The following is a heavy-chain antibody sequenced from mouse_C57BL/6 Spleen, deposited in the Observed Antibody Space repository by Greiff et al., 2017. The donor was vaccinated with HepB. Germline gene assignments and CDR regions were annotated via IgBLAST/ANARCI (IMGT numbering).Heavy chain of an antibody. CDR2: INPNNGGT. V-gene: IGHV1-18*01. Sequence: VQLQQSGPELVKPGASVKIPCKASGYTFTDYNMDWVKQSHGKSLEWIGDINPNNGGTIYNQKFKGKATLTVDKSSSTAYMELRSLTSEDTAVYYCARSPYYYGSSYRGNYFDYWGQGTTRTVSS. CDR1: GYTFTDYN. CDR3: ARSPYYYGSSYRGNYFDY. J-gene: IGHJ2*01. D-gene: IGHD1-1*01.